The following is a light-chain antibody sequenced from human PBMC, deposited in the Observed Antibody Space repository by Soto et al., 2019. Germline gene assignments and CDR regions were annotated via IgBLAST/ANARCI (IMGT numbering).Light chain of an antibody. Sequence: QSALTQPPSASGSPGQSVTISCTGTSSDVGGYNYVSWYQQHPGKAPKLMIYEVSKRPSGVPDRFSGSKSGNTASLTVSGLQAEDERDYYCSSYAGSNNLGVFGGGTKLTVL. CDR1: SSDVGGYNY. CDR2: EVS. CDR3: SSYAGSNNLGV. V-gene: IGLV2-8*01. J-gene: IGLJ2*01.